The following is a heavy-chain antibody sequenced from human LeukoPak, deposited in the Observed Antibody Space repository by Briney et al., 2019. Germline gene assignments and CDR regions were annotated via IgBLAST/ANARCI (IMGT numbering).Heavy chain of an antibody. J-gene: IGHJ4*02. CDR3: AKVGAYYDSSGYLDY. Sequence: QTGGSLRLSCVASGFSFSNVWMTWVRQAPGKGLEWASSISWNSGSIGYSDSVKGRFTISRDNAKNSLYLQMNSLRVEDTALYYCAKVGAYYDSSGYLDYWGQGTLVTVSS. D-gene: IGHD3-22*01. V-gene: IGHV3-9*01. CDR1: GFSFSNVW. CDR2: ISWNSGSI.